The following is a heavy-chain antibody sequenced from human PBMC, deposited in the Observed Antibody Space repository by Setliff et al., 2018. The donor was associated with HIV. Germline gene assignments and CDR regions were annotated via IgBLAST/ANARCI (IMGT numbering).Heavy chain of an antibody. CDR3: AKFFGGYGDYMGFDY. V-gene: IGHV3-11*01. CDR2: ISGSGANT. CDR1: GFTFSDYY. J-gene: IGHJ4*02. Sequence: LRLSCAASGFTFSDYYMSWIRQAPGKGLEWVSYISGSGANTYYADSVKGRFTISRDNSKNTLYLQMNSLRAEDTAVYYCAKFFGGYGDYMGFDYWGQGTLVTVSS. D-gene: IGHD4-17*01.